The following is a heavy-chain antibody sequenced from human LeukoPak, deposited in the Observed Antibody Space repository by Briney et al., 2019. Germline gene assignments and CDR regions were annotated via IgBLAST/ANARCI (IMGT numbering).Heavy chain of an antibody. CDR2: IYYSGST. J-gene: IGHJ5*02. Sequence: SETLSLTCTVSGGSISSGDYSWSWIRQPPGKGLEWIGYIYYSGSTYYNPSLKSRVTISVDTSKNQFSLKLSSVTAADTAVYYCARGYGFAPYNWFDPWGQGTLVTVSS. V-gene: IGHV4-30-4*01. CDR1: GGSISSGDYS. D-gene: IGHD3-10*01. CDR3: ARGYGFAPYNWFDP.